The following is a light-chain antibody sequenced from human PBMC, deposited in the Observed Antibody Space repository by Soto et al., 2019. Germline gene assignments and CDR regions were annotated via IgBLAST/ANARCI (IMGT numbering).Light chain of an antibody. CDR1: SSDVGAYKY. CDR3: SSYAGSSNVI. CDR2: EVT. V-gene: IGLV2-8*01. J-gene: IGLJ2*01. Sequence: QSALTQPPSASGSPGQSVTISCTGTSSDVGAYKYVSWYQQHPGKAPKLMIYEVTKRPSGVPDRFSGSKSGNTASLTVSGLQAEDEADYFCSSYAGSSNVIFGGGTKLTVL.